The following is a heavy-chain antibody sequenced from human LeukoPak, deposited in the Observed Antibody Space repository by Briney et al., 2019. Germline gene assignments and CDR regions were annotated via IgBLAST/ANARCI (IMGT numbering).Heavy chain of an antibody. CDR3: AKDHSSSSPYYYYYYGMDV. J-gene: IGHJ6*02. V-gene: IGHV3-9*01. Sequence: PGRSLRLSCAASGFTFDDYAMHWVRQAPGKGLGWVSGISWNSGSIGYADSVKGRFTISRDNAKNSLYLQMNSLRAEDTALYYCAKDHSSSSPYYYYYYGMDVWGQGTTVTVSS. CDR1: GFTFDDYA. D-gene: IGHD6-6*01. CDR2: ISWNSGSI.